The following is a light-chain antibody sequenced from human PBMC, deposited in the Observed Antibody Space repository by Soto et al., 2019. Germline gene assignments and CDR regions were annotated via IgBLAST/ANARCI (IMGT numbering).Light chain of an antibody. CDR3: QQRNIWHPVT. V-gene: IGKV3D-11*02. CDR1: PSVTNY. J-gene: IGKJ5*01. Sequence: EILLTQSPATLSLSPGERATLTCRASPSVTNYLAWYQQKPGQAPRLLIYGAFNRANGIPARFSGSGSGTDFTLTLRSLEPEDFAFYYCQQRNIWHPVTFGQGTRLEIK. CDR2: GAF.